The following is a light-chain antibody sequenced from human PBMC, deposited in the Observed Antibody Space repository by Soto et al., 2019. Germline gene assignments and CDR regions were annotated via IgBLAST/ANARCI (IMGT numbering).Light chain of an antibody. J-gene: IGKJ5*01. CDR1: QSVSSY. CDR3: QQRSNWRGT. V-gene: IGKV3-11*01. Sequence: EIVLTQSPSTLSLSPGERVTLSCRASQSVSSYLAWYQQKPGQAPRLLIYDASNMATGVPARFSGSGSGTDFTLTISSLETEDFAVYYCQQRSNWRGTFGQGTRLEI. CDR2: DAS.